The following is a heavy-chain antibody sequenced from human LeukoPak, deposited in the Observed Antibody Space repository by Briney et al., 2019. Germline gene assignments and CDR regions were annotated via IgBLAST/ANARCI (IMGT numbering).Heavy chain of an antibody. Sequence: SETLSLTCTVSGGSISSGDYYWSWIRQPPGKGLEWIGYIYYSGSTYYNPSLKSRVTISVDTSKNQFSLKLSSVTAADTAVYYCARVEAKDYGDYGGFDYWGQGTLVTVSS. CDR2: IYYSGST. V-gene: IGHV4-30-4*01. J-gene: IGHJ4*02. D-gene: IGHD4-17*01. CDR1: GGSISSGDYY. CDR3: ARVEAKDYGDYGGFDY.